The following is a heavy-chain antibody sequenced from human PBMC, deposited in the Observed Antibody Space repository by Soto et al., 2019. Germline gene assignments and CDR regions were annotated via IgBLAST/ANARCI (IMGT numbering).Heavy chain of an antibody. Sequence: GASVKVSCKASGDVFTNYYMHSLRQAPEQGPEWMGIINPRGGSTSYAQKFQGRVTMTRDTSTSTVYMELNSLRAEDTAVYYCPRDRTAAARPHWFDPWGQGTLVTVSS. CDR3: PRDRTAAARPHWFDP. V-gene: IGHV1-46*01. J-gene: IGHJ5*02. CDR1: GDVFTNYY. D-gene: IGHD6-6*01. CDR2: INPRGGST.